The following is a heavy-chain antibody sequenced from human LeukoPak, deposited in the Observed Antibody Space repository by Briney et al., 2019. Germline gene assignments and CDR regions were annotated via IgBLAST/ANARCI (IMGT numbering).Heavy chain of an antibody. D-gene: IGHD1-26*01. J-gene: IGHJ5*02. CDR3: ARNIVGATRDWFDP. V-gene: IGHV4-4*02. Sequence: GSLRLSCAASGFTFSNYWMSWVRQPPGKGLEWIGSIYYSGSTYYNPSLKSRVTISVDTSKNQFSLKLSSVTAADTAVYYCARNIVGATRDWFDPWGQGTLVTVSS. CDR2: IYYSGST. CDR1: GFTFSNYW.